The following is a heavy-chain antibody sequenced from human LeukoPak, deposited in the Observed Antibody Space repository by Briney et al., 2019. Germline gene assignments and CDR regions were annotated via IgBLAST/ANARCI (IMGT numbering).Heavy chain of an antibody. J-gene: IGHJ4*02. CDR3: ARSLVGDYYLDY. CDR1: GFTFSSYA. D-gene: IGHD2-15*01. V-gene: IGHV3-23*01. Sequence: GGSLRLSCAASGFTFSSYAMSWVRRAPGKGLEWVSAISGSGGSTYYADSVKGRFTISRDNSKNTLYLQMNSLRAEDTAVYYCARSLVGDYYLDYWGQGTLVTVSS. CDR2: ISGSGGST.